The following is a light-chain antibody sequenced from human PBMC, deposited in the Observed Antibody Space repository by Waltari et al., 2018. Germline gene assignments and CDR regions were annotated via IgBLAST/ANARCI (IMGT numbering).Light chain of an antibody. CDR2: RNN. CDR3: AAWDDSLSGNV. Sequence: QSVLTQPPSASGTPGQRVTISCSGSSSNIGSNYVYWYQQLPGTAPKLLLLRNNRRPSGVPDRFSGSKAGTSASLAISGLRSEDEADYYCAAWDDSLSGNVFGSGTKVTVL. CDR1: SSNIGSNY. J-gene: IGLJ6*01. V-gene: IGLV1-47*01.